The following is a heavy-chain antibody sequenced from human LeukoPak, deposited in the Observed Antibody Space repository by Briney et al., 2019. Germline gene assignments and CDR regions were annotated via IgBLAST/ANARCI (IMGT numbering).Heavy chain of an antibody. CDR2: IKQDQSEK. V-gene: IGHV3-7*03. CDR1: GFTFTNYW. J-gene: IGHJ4*02. Sequence: GGSLRLSCVASGFTFTNYWMTWVRQAPGKGLEWVANIKQDQSEKWYVASVKGRFTVSRDNAKNSMYLQMNSLRAEDTAIYYCARSVEEGYCSETSCDAAYWGRGTLVTVSS. D-gene: IGHD2-2*01. CDR3: ARSVEEGYCSETSCDAAY.